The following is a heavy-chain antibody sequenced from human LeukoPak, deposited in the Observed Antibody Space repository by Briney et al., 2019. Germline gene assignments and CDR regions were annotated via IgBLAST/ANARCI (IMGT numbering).Heavy chain of an antibody. CDR3: AKGRALGKLRVFYFDY. CDR2: FSGSGSST. Sequence: GGSLRLSCAASGFPFAAYPMAGAGRAQGKGWEGSQPFSGSGSSTYYADSVKGRFTISRDNSRNTLYLHMNSLRDEDTAVYYCAKGRALGKLRVFYFDYWGQGTLVTVSS. D-gene: IGHD7-27*01. J-gene: IGHJ4*02. V-gene: IGHV3-23*01. CDR1: GFPFAAYP.